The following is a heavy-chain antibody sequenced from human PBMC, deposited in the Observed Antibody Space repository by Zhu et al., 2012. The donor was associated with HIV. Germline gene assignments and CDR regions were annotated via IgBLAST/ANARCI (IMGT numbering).Heavy chain of an antibody. Sequence: QVQLQESGPGLVKPSETLSLTCIVSGSSVTSGSYYWTWIRQPPGKGLEWIGYIYYSGDTNYNSSLKSRVSISLDTSKNQFSLKLNSVTAADTAVYYCAREQTDYVSGVTAVVGFDYWGQGTL. J-gene: IGHJ4*02. D-gene: IGHD2-8*02. CDR1: GSSVTSGSYY. V-gene: IGHV4-61*01. CDR3: AREQTDYVSGVTAVVGFDY. CDR2: IYYSGDT.